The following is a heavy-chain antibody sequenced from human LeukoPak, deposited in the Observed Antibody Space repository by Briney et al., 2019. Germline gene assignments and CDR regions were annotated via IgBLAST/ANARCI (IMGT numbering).Heavy chain of an antibody. Sequence: GRSLRLSCAASGFTFSSYSMNWVRQAPGKGLEWVSSISSSSSYIYYADSVKGRFTISRDNAKNSLYLQMNSLRAEDTAVYYCARDQASYYDFWSGYYFDYWGQGTLVTVSS. CDR2: ISSSSSYI. V-gene: IGHV3-21*01. CDR3: ARDQASYYDFWSGYYFDY. J-gene: IGHJ4*02. D-gene: IGHD3-3*01. CDR1: GFTFSSYS.